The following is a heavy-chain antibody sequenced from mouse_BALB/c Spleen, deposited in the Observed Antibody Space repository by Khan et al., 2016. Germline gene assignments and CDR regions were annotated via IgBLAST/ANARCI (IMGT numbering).Heavy chain of an antibody. CDR2: IFPGSGST. Sequence: QVQLKQAGTELPRPGASVKLSCKASGYTFTDYYLHWVKQRTGQGLEWIGEIFPGSGSTYYTEKFTGKASLTAETSSSTAYMQLSSLTCGDSAVYFCAKSYYGYFAMDYWGHGASVTVCS. CDR1: GYTFTDYY. D-gene: IGHD1-2*01. CDR3: AKSYYGYFAMDY. J-gene: IGHJ4*01. V-gene: IGHV1-77*01.